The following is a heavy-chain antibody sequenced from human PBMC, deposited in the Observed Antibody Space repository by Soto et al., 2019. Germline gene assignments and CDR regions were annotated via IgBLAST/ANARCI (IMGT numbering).Heavy chain of an antibody. Sequence: QVQLVESGGGVVQPGRSLRLSCAASGFTFSSYGMHWVRQAPGKGLEWVAVIWYDGSNKYYADSVKGRFTISRDNSKNTLYLQMNSLRAEDTAVYYCARGRLLGNGMDVWGQGTTVTVSS. V-gene: IGHV3-33*01. CDR1: GFTFSSYG. CDR3: ARGRLLGNGMDV. J-gene: IGHJ6*02. D-gene: IGHD4-17*01. CDR2: IWYDGSNK.